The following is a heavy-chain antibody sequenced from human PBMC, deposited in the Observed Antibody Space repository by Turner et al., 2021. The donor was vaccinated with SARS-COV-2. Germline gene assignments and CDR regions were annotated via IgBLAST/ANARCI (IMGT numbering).Heavy chain of an antibody. V-gene: IGHV3-9*01. CDR1: GFTFDDYA. Sequence: QPGRFLRLSCAASGFTFDDYAMHWVRQAQGKGLEWVSGINWIGGSIAYAYSVMFSSSRRHTSLVSDWYSDVCSFRSNRETSNQRGGTVTVSLCDAFDIWGQGTMVTVSS. D-gene: IGHD2-21*02. J-gene: IGHJ3*02. CDR3: GGTVTVSLCDAFDI. CDR2: INWIGGSI.